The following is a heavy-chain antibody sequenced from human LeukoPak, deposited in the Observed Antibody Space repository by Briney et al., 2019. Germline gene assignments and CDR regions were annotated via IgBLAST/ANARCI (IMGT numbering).Heavy chain of an antibody. CDR3: ATKQWLAPPPDS. Sequence: GGSLRLSCAASGFTFSKYWKLWLRQAPGKGLESVSRINTDGTVTTYADSVKGRFTVSRDNADNTMFLQMSSVRDEDTAVYYCATKQWLAPPPDSWGQGTPVTVSS. J-gene: IGHJ4*02. D-gene: IGHD6-19*01. CDR1: GFTFSKYW. CDR2: INTDGTVT. V-gene: IGHV3-74*01.